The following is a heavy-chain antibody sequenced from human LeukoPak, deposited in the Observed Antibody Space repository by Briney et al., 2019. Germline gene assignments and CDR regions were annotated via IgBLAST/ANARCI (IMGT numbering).Heavy chain of an antibody. Sequence: ASVKVSCKGSGYTFSYFGINWVRQAPGQGLEWMGWINGYNGNTNYAQKSEGRLSLTTDTATSTVYMELKNLTSDDTAVYYCARGDGVVIGWFDPWGQGTLVTVSS. CDR2: INGYNGNT. CDR1: GYTFSYFG. CDR3: ARGDGVVIGWFDP. D-gene: IGHD3-3*01. J-gene: IGHJ5*02. V-gene: IGHV1-18*01.